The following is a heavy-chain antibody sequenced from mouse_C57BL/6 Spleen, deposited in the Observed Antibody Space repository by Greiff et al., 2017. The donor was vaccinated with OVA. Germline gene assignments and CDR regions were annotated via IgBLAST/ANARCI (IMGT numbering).Heavy chain of an antibody. CDR3: ARSGPWDRFDY. Sequence: QVQLQQPGAELVMPGASVKLSCKASGYTFTSYWMHWVKQRPGQGLEWIGEIDPSDSYTNYNQKFKGKSTLTVDKSSSTAYMQLSSLTSEDSADYYCARSGPWDRFDYWGQGTTLTVSS. J-gene: IGHJ2*01. D-gene: IGHD4-1*01. V-gene: IGHV1-69*01. CDR1: GYTFTSYW. CDR2: IDPSDSYT.